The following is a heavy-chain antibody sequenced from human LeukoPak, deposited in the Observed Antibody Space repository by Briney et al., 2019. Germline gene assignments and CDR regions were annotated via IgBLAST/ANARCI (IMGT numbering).Heavy chain of an antibody. J-gene: IGHJ3*02. CDR1: GYSFTSYW. Sequence: GESLKLSCKGSGYSFTSYWIGWVRQMPGKGLEWMGIIYPGDSDTRYSASFQGQVTISADKSISTAYLQWSSLKASDTAMYYCARPYCGGDCYSAFDIWGQGTMVTVSS. V-gene: IGHV5-51*01. CDR3: ARPYCGGDCYSAFDI. D-gene: IGHD2-21*02. CDR2: IYPGDSDT.